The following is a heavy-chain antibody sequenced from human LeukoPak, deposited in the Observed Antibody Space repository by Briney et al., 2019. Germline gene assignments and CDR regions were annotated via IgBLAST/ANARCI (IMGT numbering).Heavy chain of an antibody. CDR1: GGSFSGYY. Sequence: PSETLSLTCAVYGGSFSGYYWSWIRQPPGRGLEWIGEINHSGSTNYNPSLKSRVTISVDTSKNQFSLKLSPVTAADTAVYYCARVVGYYDILTGYTSSEYFDYWGQGTLVAVSS. CDR2: INHSGST. J-gene: IGHJ4*02. CDR3: ARVVGYYDILTGYTSSEYFDY. V-gene: IGHV4-34*01. D-gene: IGHD3-9*01.